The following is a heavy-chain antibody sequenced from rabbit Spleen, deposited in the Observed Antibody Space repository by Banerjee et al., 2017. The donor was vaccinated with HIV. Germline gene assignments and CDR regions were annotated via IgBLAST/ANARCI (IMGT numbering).Heavy chain of an antibody. CDR3: VRGASSSGYYSL. CDR1: GIDFTKYY. CDR2: IDAVFGTT. V-gene: IGHV1S7*01. J-gene: IGHJ4*01. D-gene: IGHD1-1*01. Sequence: QELVESGGGLVQPGGSLTLSCKASGIDFTKYYITWVRQAPGKGLEWIGYIDAVFGTTYYARWVNGRFTISSHNAQNTLYLQLNSLTVADTATYFCVRGASSSGYYSLWGPGTLVTVS.